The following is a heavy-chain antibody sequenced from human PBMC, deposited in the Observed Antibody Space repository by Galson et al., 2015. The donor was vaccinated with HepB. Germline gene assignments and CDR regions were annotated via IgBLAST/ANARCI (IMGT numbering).Heavy chain of an antibody. CDR3: ARDGYNFRGFSY. CDR1: GYTFTGYY. V-gene: IGHV1-2*02. Sequence: SVKVSCKASGYTFTGYYMHWVRQAPGQGLEWMGWINPNSGGTNYAQKFQGRVTITRDTSISTAYMELSRLRSDDTAVYYCARDGYNFRGFSYWGQGTLVTVSS. D-gene: IGHD5-24*01. J-gene: IGHJ4*02. CDR2: INPNSGGT.